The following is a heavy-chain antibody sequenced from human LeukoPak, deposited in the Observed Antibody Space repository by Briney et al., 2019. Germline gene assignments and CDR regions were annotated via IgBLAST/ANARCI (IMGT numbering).Heavy chain of an antibody. D-gene: IGHD4-17*01. CDR1: GFTFSNAW. V-gene: IGHV3-15*01. Sequence: PGWSLRLSCAASGFTFSNAWMSWVRQAPGEGLDWVGRIKSKTDGRTTDYAAPVKGRVTISRDDSKNTLYLQMNSLRADDTAVYYCAKVFFRYRDYGDYDAFDIWGQGTMVTVSS. CDR3: AKVFFRYRDYGDYDAFDI. CDR2: IKSKTDGRTT. J-gene: IGHJ3*02.